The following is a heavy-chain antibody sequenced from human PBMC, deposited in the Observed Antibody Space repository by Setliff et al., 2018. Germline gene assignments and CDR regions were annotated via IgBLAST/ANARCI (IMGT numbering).Heavy chain of an antibody. J-gene: IGHJ5*02. Sequence: GGSLRLSCAASEFILSSFAMNWVRQAPGKGLEWVAVIWDDGGNKYHADSVKGRFTISRDNSKNTLYLQMNSLKTEDTGKYYCHTVGTFYYGLGSFFGLDHWGQGIPVTVSS. V-gene: IGHV3-33*08. D-gene: IGHD3-10*01. CDR3: HTVGTFYYGLGSFFGLDH. CDR1: EFILSSFA. CDR2: IWDDGGNK.